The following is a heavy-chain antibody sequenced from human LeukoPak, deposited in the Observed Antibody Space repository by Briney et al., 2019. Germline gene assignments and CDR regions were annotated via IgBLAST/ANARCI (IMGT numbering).Heavy chain of an antibody. Sequence: GGSLRLSCAASGFTFNNAWMNWVRQAPEKGLEWVGRIKSKNVGGTTDYAAPVKGRFTISRDDSKNTVYLQMNSLKIEDTAVYYCTSHAAFDPWGQGILVSVSS. CDR1: GFTFNNAW. CDR3: TSHAAFDP. V-gene: IGHV3-15*01. CDR2: IKSKNVGGTT. J-gene: IGHJ5*02.